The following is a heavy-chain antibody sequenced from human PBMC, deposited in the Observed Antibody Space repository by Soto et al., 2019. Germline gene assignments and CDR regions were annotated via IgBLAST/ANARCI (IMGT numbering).Heavy chain of an antibody. CDR2: ISWNSGSI. V-gene: IGHV3-9*01. CDR1: GFTFDDYA. D-gene: IGHD6-13*01. J-gene: IGHJ4*02. Sequence: ESGGGLVQPGRSLRLSCAASGFTFDDYAMHWVRQAPGKGLEWVSGISWNSGSIGYADSVKGRFTISRDNAKNSLYLQMNSLRAEDTALYYCAKALGIAAAVAFDYWGQGTLVTVSS. CDR3: AKALGIAAAVAFDY.